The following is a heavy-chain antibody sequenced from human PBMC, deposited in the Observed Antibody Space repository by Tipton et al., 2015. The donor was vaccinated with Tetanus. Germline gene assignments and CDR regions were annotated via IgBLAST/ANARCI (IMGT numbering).Heavy chain of an antibody. V-gene: IGHV4-30-4*01. CDR3: ARFLSFGSGTYGAR. CDR2: VLNSGKT. D-gene: IGHD3-10*01. Sequence: TLSLTCTVSGASITSDDYYWSWIRQSPGRGLGSIGYVLNSGKTYYHPSLRRRVIISLDRSKSQFSLKLTSVTAADTAVYYCARFLSFGSGTYGARWGQGALVAVSS. J-gene: IGHJ4*02. CDR1: GASITSDDYY.